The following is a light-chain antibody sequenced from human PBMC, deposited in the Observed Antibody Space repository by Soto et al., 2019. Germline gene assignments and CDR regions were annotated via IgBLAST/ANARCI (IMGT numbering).Light chain of an antibody. CDR1: SSDVGGYNY. Sequence: QSALTQPRSASGCPGQSVTISCTGTSSDVGGYNYVSWYQQHPGKAPKLMIYDVSKRPSGVPDRFSGSKSGNTASLTISGLQAEDEADYYCCSYAGSYTYVFGTGTKLTVL. V-gene: IGLV2-11*01. CDR3: CSYAGSYTYV. J-gene: IGLJ1*01. CDR2: DVS.